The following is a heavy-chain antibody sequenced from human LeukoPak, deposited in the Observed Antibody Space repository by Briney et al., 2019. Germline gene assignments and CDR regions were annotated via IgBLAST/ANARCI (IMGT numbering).Heavy chain of an antibody. CDR2: IYYSGST. Sequence: SETLSLTCTVSGGSVSSGSYYWSWIRQPPGKGLEWIGYIYYSGSTNYNPSLKSRVTISVDTSKNQFSLKLSSVTAADTAVYYCARRRSVGFFGVVIDGFYGMDVWGQGTTVTVSS. CDR3: ARRRSVGFFGVVIDGFYGMDV. D-gene: IGHD3-3*01. CDR1: GGSVSSGSYY. V-gene: IGHV4-61*01. J-gene: IGHJ6*02.